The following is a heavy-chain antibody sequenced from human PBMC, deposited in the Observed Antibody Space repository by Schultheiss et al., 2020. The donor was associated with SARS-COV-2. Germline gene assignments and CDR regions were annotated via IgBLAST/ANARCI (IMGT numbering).Heavy chain of an antibody. CDR3: ARSSELGYYFDY. Sequence: SETLSLTCAVYGGSFSDYYWSWIRQPPGKGLEWIGEINDSGSTNYNPSLKSRVTISVDTSKNQFSLKLSSVTAADAGVYYCARSSELGYYFDYWGQGTLVTVSS. J-gene: IGHJ4*02. CDR2: INDSGST. V-gene: IGHV4-34*01. CDR1: GGSFSDYY. D-gene: IGHD7-27*01.